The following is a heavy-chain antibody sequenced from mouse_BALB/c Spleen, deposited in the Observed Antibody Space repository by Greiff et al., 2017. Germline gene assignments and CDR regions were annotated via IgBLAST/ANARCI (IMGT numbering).Heavy chain of an antibody. CDR3: TREYDGYSNWDVGDPY. J-gene: IGHJ3*01. CDR2: ISSGGSYT. CDR1: GFTFSSYT. V-gene: IGHV5-6-4*01. Sequence: EVKLMESGGGLVKPGGSLKLSCAASGFTFSSYTMSWVRQTPEKRLEWVATISSGGSYTYYPDSVKGRFTISRDNAKNTLYLQMSSLKSEDTAMYYCTREYDGYSNWDVGDPYWGQGTLVTVSA. D-gene: IGHD2-3*01.